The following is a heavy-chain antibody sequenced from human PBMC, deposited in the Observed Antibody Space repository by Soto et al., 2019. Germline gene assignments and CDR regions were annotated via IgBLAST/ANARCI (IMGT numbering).Heavy chain of an antibody. CDR1: GYTFTGYY. J-gene: IGHJ6*02. D-gene: IGHD2-2*03. CDR2: INTHSGGT. Sequence: QVQLVQSGAEVKKPGASVKVSCKASGYTFTGYYMHWVRQAPGQGLEWMGWINTHSGGTNYAQKFQGWVTMTRDTSISTAYMELSRLRSDDTAVYYCARGWSLDIVLVPAAIRYGMDVWGQGTTVTVSS. V-gene: IGHV1-2*04. CDR3: ARGWSLDIVLVPAAIRYGMDV.